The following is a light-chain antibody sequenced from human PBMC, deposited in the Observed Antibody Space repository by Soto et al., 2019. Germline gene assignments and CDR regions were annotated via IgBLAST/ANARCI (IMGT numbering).Light chain of an antibody. CDR3: QQRSNWPAT. V-gene: IGKV3-11*01. J-gene: IGKJ1*01. Sequence: EIVLTQSPATLSLSPGERATLSCRAGQSVSSYLAWYQQKPGQAPRLLIYDASNRATGIPARFSGSGSGTDFTLTISSLEPEDFAVYYCQQRSNWPATFGQGTKVEIK. CDR2: DAS. CDR1: QSVSSY.